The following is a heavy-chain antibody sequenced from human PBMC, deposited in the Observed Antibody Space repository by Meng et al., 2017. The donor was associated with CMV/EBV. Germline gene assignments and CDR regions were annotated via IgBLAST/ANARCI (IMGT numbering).Heavy chain of an antibody. V-gene: IGHV4-39*01. Sequence: SETLSLTCTVSGGSISSSSYYWGWLRQPPGMGLGWIGSIYYSGTTYYNPSLKSRVTISVDTSKNQFSLKLSSVTAADTAVYYCAGFIAARPWAYGSFDYWGQGTLVTVSS. CDR3: AGFIAARPWAYGSFDY. CDR2: IYYSGTT. CDR1: GGSISSSSYY. D-gene: IGHD6-6*01. J-gene: IGHJ4*02.